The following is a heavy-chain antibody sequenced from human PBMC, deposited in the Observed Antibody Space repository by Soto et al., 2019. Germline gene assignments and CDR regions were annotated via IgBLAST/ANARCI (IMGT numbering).Heavy chain of an antibody. CDR3: AHVLESYNAFDL. V-gene: IGHV2-5*02. CDR2: IYWDDDK. CDR1: GFSLTTSGMG. J-gene: IGHJ3*01. Sequence: QITLKESGPALVKPTQTLTLTCTFSGFSLTTSGMGVGWIRQPPGKALEGLALIYWDDDKRYSPSLKSRLTLTKDTSKTPVVLTMTNMNPVETGTYYCAHVLESYNAFDLWGQGTMVTVSS. D-gene: IGHD3-3*01.